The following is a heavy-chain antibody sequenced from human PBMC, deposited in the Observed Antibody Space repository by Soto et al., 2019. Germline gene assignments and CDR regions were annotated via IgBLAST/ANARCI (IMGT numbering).Heavy chain of an antibody. CDR2: IYYSGST. Sequence: PSETLSLTCAVSGGSVSSGPYYWSWIRQHPGRGLEWIGYIYYSGSTYYNPSLKSRVSISVDTSENQFSLKLNSVTATDTAVYYCARTHCSSASCYGFYCYGMDVWGQGATVTVSS. CDR1: GGSVSSGPYY. D-gene: IGHD2-2*01. V-gene: IGHV4-31*11. CDR3: ARTHCSSASCYGFYCYGMDV. J-gene: IGHJ6*02.